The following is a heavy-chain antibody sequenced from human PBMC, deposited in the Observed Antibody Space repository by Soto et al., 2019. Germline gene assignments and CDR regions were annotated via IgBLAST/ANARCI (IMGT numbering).Heavy chain of an antibody. CDR1: GFTFTGYY. J-gene: IGHJ6*02. V-gene: IGHV3-11*06. Sequence: PGGSLRLSCAASGFTFTGYYMSWIRQAPGKGLEFVSYISYTSSSTNYAASVKGRFTISRDNAQNSLYLQMNSLRVEDTAVYYCARDLRGDVWGQGTTVTVSS. CDR2: ISYTSSST. CDR3: ARDLRGDV.